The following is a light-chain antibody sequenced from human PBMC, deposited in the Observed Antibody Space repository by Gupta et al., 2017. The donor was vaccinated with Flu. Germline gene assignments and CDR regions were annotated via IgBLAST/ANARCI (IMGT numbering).Light chain of an antibody. CDR3: GTWDSSLRAWV. Sequence: QSVLTQPPSVSAAPGQKVSISCSGSSSNIENNYVSWYQHFPGTPPKLLIYETNKRPSGIPDQFSGSKSDTSATLDIIGLQTGDEADFYCGTWDSSLRAWVFGGGTKLTVL. V-gene: IGLV1-51*02. J-gene: IGLJ3*02. CDR1: SSNIENNY. CDR2: ETN.